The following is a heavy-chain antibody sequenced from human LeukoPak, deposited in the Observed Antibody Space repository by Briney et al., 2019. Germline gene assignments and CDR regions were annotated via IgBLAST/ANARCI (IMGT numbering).Heavy chain of an antibody. CDR1: GYTFTGYY. CDR3: ARVRIMITFGGVQGFDY. D-gene: IGHD3-16*01. CDR2: INPSGGST. Sequence: ASVKVSCKASGYTFTGYYMHWVRQAPGQGLDWMGIINPSGGSTSYAQKFQGRVTMTRDTSTSTVYMELSSLRSEDTAVYYCARVRIMITFGGVQGFDYWGQGTLVTVSS. V-gene: IGHV1-46*01. J-gene: IGHJ4*02.